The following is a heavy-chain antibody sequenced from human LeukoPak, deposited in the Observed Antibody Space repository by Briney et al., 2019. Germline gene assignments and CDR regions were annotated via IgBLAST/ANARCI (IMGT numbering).Heavy chain of an antibody. D-gene: IGHD1-26*01. CDR1: GFTFTSSA. V-gene: IGHV1-58*01. CDR3: AADQGDMYRTEAAHYYYMDV. CDR2: IVVGSGNT. J-gene: IGHJ6*03. Sequence: SVKVSCKASGFTFTSSAVQWVRQARGQRLEWIGWIVVGSGNTNYAQKFQERVTITRDMSTSTAYMELSSLRSEDTVVYYCAADQGDMYRTEAAHYYYMDVWGKGTTVTVSS.